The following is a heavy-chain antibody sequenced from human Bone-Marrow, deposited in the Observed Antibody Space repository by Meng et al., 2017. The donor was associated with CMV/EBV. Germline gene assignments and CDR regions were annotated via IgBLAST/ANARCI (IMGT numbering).Heavy chain of an antibody. CDR2: ISSSSSYI. J-gene: IGHJ3*02. D-gene: IGHD5-18*01. CDR1: GFTFSSYS. V-gene: IGHV3-21*01. CDR3: ARDRGYSYGYRAFDI. Sequence: GGSLRLSCAASGFTFSSYSMNWVRQAPGKGLEWVSSISSSSSYIYYADSVKGRFTISRDNAKNSLYLQMNSLRAEDTAVYDCARDRGYSYGYRAFDIWGQGTMVTVSS.